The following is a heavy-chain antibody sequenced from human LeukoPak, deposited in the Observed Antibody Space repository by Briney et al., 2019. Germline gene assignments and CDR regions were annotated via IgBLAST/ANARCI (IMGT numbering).Heavy chain of an antibody. CDR3: ARSRYYYDSSGYGYFDY. D-gene: IGHD3-22*01. CDR2: IIPIFGTA. Sequence: SVKVSCKASGGTFSSYAISWVRLAPGQGLEWMGGIIPIFGTANYAQKFQGRVTITADESTSTAYMELSSLRSEDTAVYYCARSRYYYDSSGYGYFDYWGQGTLVTVSS. V-gene: IGHV1-69*13. J-gene: IGHJ4*02. CDR1: GGTFSSYA.